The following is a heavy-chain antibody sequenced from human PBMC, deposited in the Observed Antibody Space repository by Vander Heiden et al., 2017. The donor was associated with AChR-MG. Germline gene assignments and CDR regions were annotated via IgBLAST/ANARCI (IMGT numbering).Heavy chain of an antibody. J-gene: IGHJ4*02. V-gene: IGHV3-7*01. Sequence: EVQLADSGGGLVQPGGSLRLSCVASGFTFSNFWMRWVRQSPSKGLEWVANINPDGSAQFYVDPVKGRFTISRDNAKNSLYLQMNSLRIEDTALYYCGGGVNGPFPADYWGQGILVTVSS. CDR3: GGGVNGPFPADY. CDR2: INPDGSAQ. D-gene: IGHD2-8*01. CDR1: GFTFSNFW.